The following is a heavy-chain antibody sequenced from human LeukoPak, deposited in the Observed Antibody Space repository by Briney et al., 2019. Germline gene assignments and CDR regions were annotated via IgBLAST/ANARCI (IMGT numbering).Heavy chain of an antibody. D-gene: IGHD3-22*01. Sequence: GGTLRLSCAASGFTFSTYAMSWVRQAPGKGLEWVSAISGSGGSTYYADSVKGRFTISRHNSKNTLYLQMNSLRAEDTAVYYCAKAIVGYSDSSGYPVDYWGQGTLVTVSS. CDR3: AKAIVGYSDSSGYPVDY. CDR1: GFTFSTYA. CDR2: ISGSGGST. V-gene: IGHV3-23*01. J-gene: IGHJ4*02.